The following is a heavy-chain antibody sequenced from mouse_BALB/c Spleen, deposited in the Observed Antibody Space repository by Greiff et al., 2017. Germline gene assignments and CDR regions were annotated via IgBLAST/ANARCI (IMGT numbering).Heavy chain of an antibody. J-gene: IGHJ2*01. CDR2: IWAGGST. V-gene: IGHV2-9*02. Sequence: VKLMESGPGLVAPSQSLSITCTVSGFSLTSYGVHWVRQPPGKGLEWLGVIWAGGSTNYNSALMSRLSISKDNSKSQVFLKMNSLQTDDTAMYYCARGDGNSYYFDYWGQGTTLTVSS. D-gene: IGHD2-1*01. CDR1: GFSLTSYG. CDR3: ARGDGNSYYFDY.